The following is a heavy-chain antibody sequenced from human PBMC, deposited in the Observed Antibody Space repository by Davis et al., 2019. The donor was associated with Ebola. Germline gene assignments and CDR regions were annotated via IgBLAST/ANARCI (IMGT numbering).Heavy chain of an antibody. J-gene: IGHJ5*02. CDR2: INAGNGNT. CDR3: TRANWFDP. V-gene: IGHV1-3*01. CDR1: GYTFTNYA. Sequence: ASVKVSCKASGYTFTNYAIHWVRQAPGQRLEWMGWINAGNGNTKYSQKLQGSVSITRDTSASTAYMALSSLRSEDTAVYYCTRANWFDPWGQGTLVTVSS.